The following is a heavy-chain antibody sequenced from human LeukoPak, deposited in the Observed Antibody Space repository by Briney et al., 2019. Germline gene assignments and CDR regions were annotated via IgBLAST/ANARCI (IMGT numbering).Heavy chain of an antibody. CDR3: AKANLISTVMDY. CDR1: GFTFSSYA. D-gene: IGHD4-11*01. J-gene: IGHJ4*02. V-gene: IGHV3-23*01. CDR2: ISGSGGST. Sequence: GASLRLSCAASGFTFSSYAMSWVRQAPGKGLEWASAISGSGGSTYYADSVKGRFTISRDNSKNTLYLQMNSLRAEDTAVYYWAKANLISTVMDYWGQGTLVTVSS.